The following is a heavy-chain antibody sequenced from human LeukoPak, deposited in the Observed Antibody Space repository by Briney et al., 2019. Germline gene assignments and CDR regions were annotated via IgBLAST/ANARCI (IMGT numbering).Heavy chain of an antibody. D-gene: IGHD3-16*01. CDR1: GFTFSSYS. CDR2: ISSSSSYI. CDR3: ARTSPQLWGSYFDY. V-gene: IGHV3-21*01. J-gene: IGHJ4*02. Sequence: GGSLRLSCAASGFTFSSYSMNWVRQAPGKGLEWVSSISSSSSYIYYADSVKGRFTISRDNAKNSLYLQMNSLRAEDTAVYYCARTSPQLWGSYFDYWGQGTLVTVSS.